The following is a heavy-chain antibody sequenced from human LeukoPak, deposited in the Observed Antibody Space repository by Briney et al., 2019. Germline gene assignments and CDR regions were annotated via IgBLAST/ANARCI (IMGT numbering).Heavy chain of an antibody. V-gene: IGHV3-74*01. CDR2: INSDGSTT. D-gene: IGHD3-16*01. CDR1: GFTFSNSW. CDR3: TRDYSYAPDY. J-gene: IGHJ4*02. Sequence: GGSLRLSCAASGFTFSNSWMHWVRQVPGKGLVWVSHINSDGSTTTYVDSVRGRFTISRDNAKNTVYLQMSSLRAEDTAVYYCTRDYSYAPDYWGQGTLVTVSS.